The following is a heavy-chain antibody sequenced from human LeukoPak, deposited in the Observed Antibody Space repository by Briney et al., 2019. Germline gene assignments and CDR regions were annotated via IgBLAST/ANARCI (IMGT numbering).Heavy chain of an antibody. J-gene: IGHJ4*02. CDR1: GYTFTSYY. CDR2: INPSGGST. CDR3: ARALGYCSSTSCYYFDY. Sequence: GASVKVSCKASGYTFTSYYMHWVRQAPGQGLEWMGIINPSGGSTSYAQKFQGRVTKTRDTSTSTVYMELSSLRSEDTAVYYCARALGYCSSTSCYYFDYWGQGTLVTVSS. V-gene: IGHV1-46*01. D-gene: IGHD2-2*01.